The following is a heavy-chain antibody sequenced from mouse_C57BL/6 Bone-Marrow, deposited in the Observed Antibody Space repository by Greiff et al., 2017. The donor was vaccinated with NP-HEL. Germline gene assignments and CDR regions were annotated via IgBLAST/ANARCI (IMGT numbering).Heavy chain of an antibody. CDR1: GYTFTRYW. CDR3: ARGGLLRYYYWYFDV. CDR2: IDPSDSYT. Sequence: QVQLQQPGAELVKPGASVKLSCKASGYTFTRYWMQWVKQRPGQGLEWIGEIDPSDSYTNYNQKFKGKATLTVDTSSSTAYMQLSSLTSEDSAVYYCARGGLLRYYYWYFDVWGTGTTVTVSS. J-gene: IGHJ1*03. D-gene: IGHD1-1*01. V-gene: IGHV1-50*01.